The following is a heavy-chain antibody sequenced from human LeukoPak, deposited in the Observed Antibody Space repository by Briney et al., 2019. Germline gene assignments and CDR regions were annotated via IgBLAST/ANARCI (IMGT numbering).Heavy chain of an antibody. CDR1: GFTFGIYW. CDR3: ARGGAFHAFDI. J-gene: IGHJ3*02. CDR2: VNNDGTGT. V-gene: IGHV3-74*01. Sequence: PGGSLRLSCAGSGFTFGIYWMYWVRQGPEKGLECISRVNNDGTGTIYADSVKGRFTISRDNAKNTVFLQLNSLRTEDTAVYYCARGGAFHAFDIWGQGTMVTVSS.